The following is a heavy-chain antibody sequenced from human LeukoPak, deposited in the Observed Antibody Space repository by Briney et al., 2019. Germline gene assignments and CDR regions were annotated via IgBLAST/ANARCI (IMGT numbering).Heavy chain of an antibody. D-gene: IGHD5/OR15-5a*01. CDR3: AKGLVFHDNYFDY. CDR2: IGGSDDTT. J-gene: IGHJ4*02. V-gene: IGHV3-23*01. CDR1: GFSFSTYA. Sequence: GESLRLSCEASGFSFSTYAMNWVLQVAEKGLEWVSTIGGSDDTTSYADSVKGRFTISSDYSKNTLYLQMNNLRAEDTAVYFCAKGLVFHDNYFDYWGQGTLVTVSS.